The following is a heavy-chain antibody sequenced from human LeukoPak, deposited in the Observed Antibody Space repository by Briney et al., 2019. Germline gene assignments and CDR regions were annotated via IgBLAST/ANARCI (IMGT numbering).Heavy chain of an antibody. CDR3: ARVYDIWSGFNWFDP. J-gene: IGHJ5*02. Sequence: PSETLSLTCTVSGGSISSYYWSWIRQPAGKGLEWIGRIFTSGSTNYNPSLKSRVTMSVDTSKNQLSLKLSSVTAADTAVYYCARVYDIWSGFNWFDPWGQGTLVTVSS. CDR2: IFTSGST. V-gene: IGHV4-4*07. D-gene: IGHD3-3*01. CDR1: GGSISSYY.